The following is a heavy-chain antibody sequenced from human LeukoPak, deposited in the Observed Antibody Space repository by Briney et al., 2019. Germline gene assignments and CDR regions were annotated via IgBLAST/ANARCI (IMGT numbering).Heavy chain of an antibody. Sequence: GGSLRLSCAASGFTFSSYAMNWVRQAPGEGLQWVSYINTDSSDIHYADSVKGRFTISRDNARNTLYLQLSSLRAEDSAVYYCARDTFQPGLIDSWGQGTLVTVSS. D-gene: IGHD2-2*01. J-gene: IGHJ4*02. CDR2: INTDSSDI. CDR3: ARDTFQPGLIDS. V-gene: IGHV3-21*05. CDR1: GFTFSSYA.